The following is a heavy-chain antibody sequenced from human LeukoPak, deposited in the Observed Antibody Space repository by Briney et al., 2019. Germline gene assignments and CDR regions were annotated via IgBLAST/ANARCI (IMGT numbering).Heavy chain of an antibody. CDR3: AQPDF. V-gene: IGHV3-30*02. Sequence: GGSRRLSCVASGITFRSSSMHWVRQAPGKGLEWLAFIRFEGSTKYYADSVKGRFTVSRDNSKSTLYLQMNSLRAEDTAVYYCAQPDFWGQGTLVTVSS. CDR1: GITFRSSS. CDR2: IRFEGSTK. J-gene: IGHJ4*02.